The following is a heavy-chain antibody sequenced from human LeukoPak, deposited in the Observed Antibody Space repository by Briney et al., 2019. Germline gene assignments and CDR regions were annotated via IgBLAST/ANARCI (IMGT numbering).Heavy chain of an antibody. V-gene: IGHV3-21*01. D-gene: IGHD3-9*01. Sequence: KAGGSLRLSCAASGFTFNTYSMNWVRQAPGKGLEWVSSISSSSSYIYYADSVKGRFTISRDNAKNSLYLQMNSLRAEDTDVYYCARAGILTGYSIDYWGQGTLVTVSS. CDR1: GFTFNTYS. CDR3: ARAGILTGYSIDY. J-gene: IGHJ4*02. CDR2: ISSSSSYI.